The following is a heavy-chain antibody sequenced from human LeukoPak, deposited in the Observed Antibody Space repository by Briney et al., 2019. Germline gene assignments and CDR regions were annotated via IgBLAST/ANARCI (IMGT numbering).Heavy chain of an antibody. CDR2: IFYSGTT. CDR1: GDSIRNDNYY. Sequence: DPSETLSLTCTVSGDSIRNDNYYWGWIRQPPGKGLEWIGSIFYSGTTYYNPSLKSRVTISVDTSKHQFSLKMRSVTAADTAVYYCARVGIQLWVDSRGQGNLVTVSS. V-gene: IGHV4-39*07. J-gene: IGHJ4*02. CDR3: ARVGIQLWVDS. D-gene: IGHD5-18*01.